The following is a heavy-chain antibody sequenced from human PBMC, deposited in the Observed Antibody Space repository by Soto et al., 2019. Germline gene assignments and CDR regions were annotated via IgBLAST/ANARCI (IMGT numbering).Heavy chain of an antibody. CDR1: GFTFSDYV. J-gene: IGHJ4*02. CDR3: VKSHRGWTVDC. V-gene: IGHV3-23*01. D-gene: IGHD6-19*01. Sequence: PGGSLRLSCAASGFTFSDYVMTWVRQAPGKGLEWVSAISGSGGTTYYADSVKGRFTISRDNPENTLYLQMKTLRAEDTAKYYCVKSHRGWTVDCWGRGTLVTVSS. CDR2: ISGSGGTT.